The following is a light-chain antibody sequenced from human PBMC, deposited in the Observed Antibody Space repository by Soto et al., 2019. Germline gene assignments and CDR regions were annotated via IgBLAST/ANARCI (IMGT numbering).Light chain of an antibody. V-gene: IGKV3-11*01. CDR2: DAS. Sequence: EVVMRQSPDTLSLSPGERATLSCRASQSVSGYLGWYQQKPGQAPRLLIYDASNRAYGVPARFRGSGSGTNVTLTIASLEHDDVAVYYCQQRSNWPYLTFGGGTRV. J-gene: IGKJ4*01. CDR1: QSVSGY. CDR3: QQRSNWPYLT.